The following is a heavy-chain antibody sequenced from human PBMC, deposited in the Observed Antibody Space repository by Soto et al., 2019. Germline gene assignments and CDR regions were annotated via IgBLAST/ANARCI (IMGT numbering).Heavy chain of an antibody. CDR3: SKAFLEWSPELGDYYYYYGMDV. J-gene: IGHJ6*02. CDR2: IIPIFGTA. CDR1: GGTFSSYA. Sequence: QVQLVQSGAEVKKPGSSVKVSCKASGGTFSSYAISWVRQAPGQGLEWMGGIIPIFGTANYAQKFQGRVRITADESTSTAYMELSSLSSEDTAVYYCSKAFLEWSPELGDYYYYYGMDVWGQGTTVTVSS. V-gene: IGHV1-69*01. D-gene: IGHD3-3*01.